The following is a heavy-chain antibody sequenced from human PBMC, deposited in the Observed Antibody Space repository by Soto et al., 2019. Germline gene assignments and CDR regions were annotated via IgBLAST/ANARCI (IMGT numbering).Heavy chain of an antibody. CDR1: DGSIYGNNR. V-gene: IGHV4-4*02. CDR2: INHHGSA. CDR3: ARSKQQLVRGTIYYFGMDV. Sequence: QVHLQESGPGLVKPTGTLSLTCAVSDGSIYGNNRWTWVRQPPGKGLEWIGEINHHGSANNNPSLKSRVTLSVDKSRNSFSLRLTSLTAADTAVYYCARSKQQLVRGTIYYFGMDVWGRGTTVTVSS. D-gene: IGHD6-13*01. J-gene: IGHJ6*02.